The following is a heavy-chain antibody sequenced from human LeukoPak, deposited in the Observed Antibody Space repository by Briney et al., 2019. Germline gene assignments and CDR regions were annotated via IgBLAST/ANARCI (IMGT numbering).Heavy chain of an antibody. Sequence: GGSLRLSCAASGFNFRGYAMSWVRQAPGKGLEWVPAISGSGARAHYAESMGGRFTISRDNSKNTLYLQVNSLRAEDTAVYYCAIPGGPSPVDYWGQGTLATVSS. V-gene: IGHV3-23*01. CDR2: ISGSGARA. D-gene: IGHD2-2*01. J-gene: IGHJ4*02. CDR1: GFNFRGYA. CDR3: AIPGGPSPVDY.